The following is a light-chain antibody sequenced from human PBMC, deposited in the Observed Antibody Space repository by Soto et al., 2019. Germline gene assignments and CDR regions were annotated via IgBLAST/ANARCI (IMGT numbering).Light chain of an antibody. CDR3: QQYHNWPPQYT. V-gene: IGKV3-15*01. CDR1: QSVASN. Sequence: EIVMTQSPASLSVSPGDGATLSCRASQSVASNVAWYQQKPGQGPRLLIHGASTRAVGVPARFSGSGSGTDFTLTISSRQSEDFAVYYCQQYHNWPPQYTFGQGTKLQI. J-gene: IGKJ2*01. CDR2: GAS.